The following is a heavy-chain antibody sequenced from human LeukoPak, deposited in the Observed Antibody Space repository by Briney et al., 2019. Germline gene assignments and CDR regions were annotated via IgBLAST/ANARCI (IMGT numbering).Heavy chain of an antibody. CDR3: ARGGNCSGGSCYSDRGWFDP. CDR2: IYYSGST. J-gene: IGHJ5*02. CDR1: GDSISSYY. D-gene: IGHD2-15*01. Sequence: SETLSLTCTVSGDSISSYYCSWIRQPPGKGLEWIGYIYYSGSTSYNPSLKSRVTISIDTSKNQFSLRLTSVTAADTAVYYCARGGNCSGGSCYSDRGWFDPWGQGTLVTVSS. V-gene: IGHV4-59*01.